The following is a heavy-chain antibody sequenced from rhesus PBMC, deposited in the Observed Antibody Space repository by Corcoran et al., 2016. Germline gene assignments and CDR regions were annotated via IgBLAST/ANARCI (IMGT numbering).Heavy chain of an antibody. J-gene: IGHJ6*01. D-gene: IGHD2-39*02. CDR1: GGSITGYPK. Sequence: QVQLQESGPGLVKPSETLSLTCTVSGGSITGYPKWNWIRQAPGKGLEWIGAVYGNRASTNYNPSLKSRVTISKDTSKNQFSLRLTSVTAADTAVYYCARQGYTDHLGGLDSWGQGVVVTVSS. CDR3: ARQGYTDHLGGLDS. V-gene: IGHV4-143*01. CDR2: VYGNRAST.